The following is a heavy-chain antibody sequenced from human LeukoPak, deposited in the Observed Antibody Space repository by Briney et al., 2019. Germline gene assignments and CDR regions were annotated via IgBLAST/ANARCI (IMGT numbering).Heavy chain of an antibody. J-gene: IGHJ6*02. D-gene: IGHD3-22*01. CDR1: GGSFSGYY. CDR2: INHSGST. CDR3: ARVRDSSGYYSPYCYYYGMDV. Sequence: SETLSLTCAVYGGSFSGYYWSWIRQPPGKGLEWIGEINHSGSTNYNPSLKSRVTISVDTSKNQFSLKLSSVTAADTAVYYCARVRDSSGYYSPYCYYYGMDVWGQGTTVTVSS. V-gene: IGHV4-34*01.